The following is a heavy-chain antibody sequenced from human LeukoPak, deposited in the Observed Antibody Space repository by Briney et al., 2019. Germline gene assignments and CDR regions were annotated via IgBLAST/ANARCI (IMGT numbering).Heavy chain of an antibody. CDR2: INPNSGGT. J-gene: IGHJ4*02. CDR3: ARDQSSGWPYYFDY. Sequence: GASVKVSCKASGYTFTSYAMNWVRQAPGQGLEWMGWINPNSGGTNYAQKFQGRVTMTRDTSISTAYMELSRLRSDDTAVYYCARDQSSGWPYYFDYWGQGTLVTVSS. V-gene: IGHV1-2*02. D-gene: IGHD6-19*01. CDR1: GYTFTSYA.